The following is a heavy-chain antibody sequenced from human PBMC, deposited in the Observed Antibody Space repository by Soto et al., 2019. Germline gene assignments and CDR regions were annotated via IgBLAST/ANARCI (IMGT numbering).Heavy chain of an antibody. J-gene: IGHJ6*02. V-gene: IGHV3-30*18. Sequence: GGSLRLSCAASGFTFSRFGMHWGRQAPGKGLEWVAVISYDGSNRFYADSVKGRFTISRDNSKNTLYLQMNSLRPEDTAVYYCAKALYGSETYTYYCGMDVWGQGTTVTVSS. CDR3: AKALYGSETYTYYCGMDV. CDR2: ISYDGSNR. D-gene: IGHD3-10*01. CDR1: GFTFSRFG.